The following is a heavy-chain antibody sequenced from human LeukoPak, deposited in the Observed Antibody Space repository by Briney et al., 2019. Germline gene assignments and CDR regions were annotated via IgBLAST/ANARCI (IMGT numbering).Heavy chain of an antibody. CDR1: GFTFSTYS. V-gene: IGHV3-48*01. CDR2: ISSGSSTI. Sequence: PGGSLRLSCAASGFTFSTYSMNWVRQAPGQGLEWVSYISSGSSTIYSADSVKGRFTISRDNAKNSLYLQMSSLRAEDTAVYYCARENDYGGNFRYGYFDYWGQGTLVTVSS. CDR3: ARENDYGGNFRYGYFDY. D-gene: IGHD4-23*01. J-gene: IGHJ4*02.